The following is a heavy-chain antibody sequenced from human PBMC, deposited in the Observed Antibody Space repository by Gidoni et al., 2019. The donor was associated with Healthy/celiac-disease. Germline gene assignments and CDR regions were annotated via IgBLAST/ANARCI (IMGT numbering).Heavy chain of an antibody. CDR1: GGSISSSSYY. CDR3: ASLRFTEGFPGYYYYGMDV. Sequence: QLQLQESGPGLLKPSETLSLTCTVSGGSISSSSYYWGWIRQPPGKGLEWIGSIYYSGSTYYNPALKSRVTISVDTSKNQFSLKLSSVTAADTAVYYCASLRFTEGFPGYYYYGMDVWGQGTTVTVSS. CDR2: IYYSGST. D-gene: IGHD3-16*01. J-gene: IGHJ6*02. V-gene: IGHV4-39*01.